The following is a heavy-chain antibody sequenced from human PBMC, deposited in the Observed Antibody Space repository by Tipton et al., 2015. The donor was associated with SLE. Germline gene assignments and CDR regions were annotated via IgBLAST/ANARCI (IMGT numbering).Heavy chain of an antibody. CDR2: IYSGSTT. CDR1: GFTFSSNY. V-gene: IGHV3-53*05. J-gene: IGHJ6*02. Sequence: SLRLSCAAPGFTFSSNYMTWVRQAPGKGLEWVSVIYSGSTTYYADSVKGRFTISRDNSKSTLYLQMSSVRAEDTAVYYCATYSGSTQRYYYGMDVWGQGTTVTVSS. CDR3: ATYSGSTQRYYYGMDV. D-gene: IGHD1-26*01.